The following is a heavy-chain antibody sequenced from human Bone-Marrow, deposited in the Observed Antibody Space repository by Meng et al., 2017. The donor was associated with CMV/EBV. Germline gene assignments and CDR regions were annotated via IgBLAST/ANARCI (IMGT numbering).Heavy chain of an antibody. V-gene: IGHV3-11*04. J-gene: IGHJ6*02. Sequence: GGSLRLSCAASGFTFSYYYMSWIRQSPGKGLEWVSYISSSGSTIYYADSVKGRFTIPRDNAKNSLYLQMNSLRAEDTAVYYCARDPKKSHGMDVWGQGTTVTVSS. CDR1: GFTFSYYY. CDR3: ARDPKKSHGMDV. CDR2: ISSSGSTI.